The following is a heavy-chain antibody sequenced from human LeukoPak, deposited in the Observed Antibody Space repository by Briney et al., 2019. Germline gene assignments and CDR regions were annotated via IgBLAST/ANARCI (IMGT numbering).Heavy chain of an antibody. CDR1: GFTFSNYA. CDR2: ISGNGDTT. V-gene: IGHV3-23*01. D-gene: IGHD3-3*01. J-gene: IGHJ3*01. CDR3: AKDYRGSGYFFDV. Sequence: GGSLRLSCAGSGFTFSNYAMSWVRQAPGRGLEWVSVISGNGDTTYYADSVKGRFTISRDNSKNTLYLQMNSLRAEDTAIYSCAKDYRGSGYFFDVWGQGTMVAVSS.